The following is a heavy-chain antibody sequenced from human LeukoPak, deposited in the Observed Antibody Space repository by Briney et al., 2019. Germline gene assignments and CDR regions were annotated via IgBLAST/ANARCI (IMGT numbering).Heavy chain of an antibody. J-gene: IGHJ6*03. Sequence: GGSLRLSCAASGFTFDDYAMHWVRQAPGKGLEWVSGISWNSGSIGYADSVKGRFTISRDNAKNSLYLQMNSLRAEDTALYYCAKDSFSPWLPGRSYYYYYMDVWGKGTTVTVSS. CDR1: GFTFDDYA. CDR3: AKDSFSPWLPGRSYYYYYMDV. V-gene: IGHV3-9*01. CDR2: ISWNSGSI. D-gene: IGHD3-9*01.